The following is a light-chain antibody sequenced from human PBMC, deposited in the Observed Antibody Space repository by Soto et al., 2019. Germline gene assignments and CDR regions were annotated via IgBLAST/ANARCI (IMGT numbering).Light chain of an antibody. CDR3: QQFDGSRPAFT. V-gene: IGKV3-20*01. CDR1: QTVNSRH. J-gene: IGKJ2*01. Sequence: ESLLTQSPGTLSLSPGEIATLSCRASQTVNSRHLNWYQHKPGQAPRLLIYGASIRAAGIPDRFSGSRSGADFSLTITRLEPEDSAVYYCQQFDGSRPAFTFGLGTKLEI. CDR2: GAS.